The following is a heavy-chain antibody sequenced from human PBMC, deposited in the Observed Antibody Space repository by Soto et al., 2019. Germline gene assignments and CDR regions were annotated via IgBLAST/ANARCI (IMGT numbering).Heavy chain of an antibody. V-gene: IGHV4-61*08. CDR1: DGSVRSVGYY. CDR3: ARIPYYDGYNTYYYGMDV. Sequence: SQTQSLTCTVFDGSVRSVGYYRSWIQQPPGKGLEWIGYIYYSGSTNYNPSLKSRVTISVDTSKNQFSLKLSSVTAADTAVYYCARIPYYDGYNTYYYGMDVWGQGTTVTVSS. CDR2: IYYSGST. J-gene: IGHJ6*02. D-gene: IGHD4-17*01.